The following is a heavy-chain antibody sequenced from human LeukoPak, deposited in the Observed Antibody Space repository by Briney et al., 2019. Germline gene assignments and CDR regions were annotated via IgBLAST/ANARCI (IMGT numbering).Heavy chain of an antibody. J-gene: IGHJ6*03. CDR2: IYYSGST. CDR1: GGSISSYY. D-gene: IGHD2-15*01. V-gene: IGHV4-59*01. CDR3: ARTPNVYYYYMDV. Sequence: PSETLSLTCTVSGGSISSYYWSWIRQPPGKGLEWIGYIYYSGSTNYNPSLTSRVTISVDTSKNQFSLKLSSVTAANTAVYYCARTPNVYYYYMDVWGKGTTVTVSS.